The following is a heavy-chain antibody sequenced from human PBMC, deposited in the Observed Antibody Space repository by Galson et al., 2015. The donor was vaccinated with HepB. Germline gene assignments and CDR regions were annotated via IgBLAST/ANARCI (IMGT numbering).Heavy chain of an antibody. CDR3: AREGMDDFWSGYYKVFDY. V-gene: IGHV1-18*01. D-gene: IGHD3-3*01. CDR2: ISAYNGNT. CDR1: GYTFTSYG. J-gene: IGHJ4*02. Sequence: SVKVSCKASGYTFTSYGISWVRQAPGQGLEWMGWISAYNGNTNYAQKLQGRVTMTTDTSTSTAYMELRSLRSDDTAVYYCAREGMDDFWSGYYKVFDYRGQGTLVTVSS.